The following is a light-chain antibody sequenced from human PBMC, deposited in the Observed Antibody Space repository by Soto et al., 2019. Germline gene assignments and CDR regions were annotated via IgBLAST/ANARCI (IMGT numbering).Light chain of an antibody. J-gene: IGKJ1*01. CDR3: QHYKSYSEA. CDR2: KAS. Sequence: IRMTQWPATLSGSAGDRVTITCLSSQPIXSWLAWYQQKPGKAPKVLXSKASTLKRGGPSRLSGSGSGTEFPLTISSLQPEYFANYYCQHYKSYSEAFGQGTKVDIK. V-gene: IGKV1-5*03. CDR1: QPIXSW.